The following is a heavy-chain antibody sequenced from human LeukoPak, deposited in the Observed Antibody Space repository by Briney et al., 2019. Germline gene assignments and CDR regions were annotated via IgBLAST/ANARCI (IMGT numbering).Heavy chain of an antibody. V-gene: IGHV3-9*01. CDR3: AKDTEYYYDSSGYPDY. D-gene: IGHD3-22*01. Sequence: PGGSLRLSCAASGFTFDDYAMHWVRQAPGKGLEWVSGISWNSGSIGYADSVKGRFTISRDNAKNSLYLQMNSLRAEDTALYYCAKDTEYYYDSSGYPDYWGQGTQVTVSS. J-gene: IGHJ4*02. CDR1: GFTFDDYA. CDR2: ISWNSGSI.